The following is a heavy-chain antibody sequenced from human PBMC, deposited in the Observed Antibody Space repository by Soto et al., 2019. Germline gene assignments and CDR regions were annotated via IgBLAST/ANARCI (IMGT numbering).Heavy chain of an antibody. Sequence: ASVKVSCKASGYTFTSYDINWVRQATGQGLEWMGWMNPNSGNTGYAQKFQGRVTMTRNTSISTAYMELSSLGSEDTAVYYCARGYCSGGSCYMDYYYGMDVWGQGTTVTVSS. V-gene: IGHV1-8*01. J-gene: IGHJ6*02. CDR3: ARGYCSGGSCYMDYYYGMDV. CDR2: MNPNSGNT. D-gene: IGHD2-15*01. CDR1: GYTFTSYD.